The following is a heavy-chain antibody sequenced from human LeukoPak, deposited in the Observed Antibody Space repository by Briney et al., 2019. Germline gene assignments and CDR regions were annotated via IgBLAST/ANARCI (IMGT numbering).Heavy chain of an antibody. CDR3: ARTYCSSASCLVDY. V-gene: IGHV3-64*01. D-gene: IGHD2-2*01. CDR1: GFTFNTYA. CDR2: ISSNGGST. Sequence: PGGSLRLSCAASGFTFNTYAMHWVRQAPGKGLEYVSAISSNGGSTYYANSVKGRFTISRDNSKNTLYLQMGSLRAGDMAVYYCARTYCSSASCLVDYWGQGTLVTVSS. J-gene: IGHJ4*02.